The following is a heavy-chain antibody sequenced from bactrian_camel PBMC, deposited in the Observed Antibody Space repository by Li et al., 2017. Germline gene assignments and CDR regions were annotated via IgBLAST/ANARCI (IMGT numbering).Heavy chain of an antibody. D-gene: IGHD1*01. Sequence: QLQLVESGGGSVQAGGSLRLSCVASGGADRSAYLAWFRQTPGKEREGVAAIWRGIGTTYYGDSVKGRFTISRDMSKNTIDLQMNSLKPEDTAMYYCAAGNVKRPWQRTPASLSRNGYVYWGQGTQVTVS. CDR2: IWRGIGTT. J-gene: IGHJ4*01. V-gene: IGHV3S25*01. CDR3: AAGNVKRPWQRTPASLSRNGYVY. CDR1: GGADRSAY.